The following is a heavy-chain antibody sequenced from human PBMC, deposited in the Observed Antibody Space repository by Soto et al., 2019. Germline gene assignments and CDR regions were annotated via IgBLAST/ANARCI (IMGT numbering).Heavy chain of an antibody. CDR1: GFTFSSYS. CDR3: ARVIRLYEDY. J-gene: IGHJ4*02. CDR2: ISSSSSYI. Sequence: EVQLVESGGGLVKPGGSLRLSCAASGFTFSSYSMNWVRQAPGKGLEWVSSISSSSSYIYYADSVKGRFTISRDNAKNSRYLQMNSLRAEDTAVYYCARVIRLYEDYWGQGTLVTVSS. V-gene: IGHV3-21*01. D-gene: IGHD3-3*01.